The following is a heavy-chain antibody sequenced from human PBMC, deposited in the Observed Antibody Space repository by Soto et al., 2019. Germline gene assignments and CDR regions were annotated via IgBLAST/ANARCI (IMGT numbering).Heavy chain of an antibody. CDR1: GFTFSSYA. CDR3: AKRDEDSSGYLTGTWFDP. Sequence: GGSLRLCCAASGFTFSSYAMSWVRQAPGKGLEWVSAISGSGGSTYYADSVKGRFTISRDNSKNTLYLQMNSLRAEDTAVYYCAKRDEDSSGYLTGTWFDPWGQGTLVTVSS. D-gene: IGHD3-22*01. J-gene: IGHJ5*02. V-gene: IGHV3-23*01. CDR2: ISGSGGST.